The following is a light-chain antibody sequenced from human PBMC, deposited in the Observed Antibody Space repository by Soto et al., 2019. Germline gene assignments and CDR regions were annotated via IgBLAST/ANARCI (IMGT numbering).Light chain of an antibody. J-gene: IGKJ1*01. Sequence: EIVMTQFPATLAVSPGERAALSCRASQSVSSNLAWYQQRPGQAPRLLIYGASTRATGIPARFSGSGSGTEFTLIISSLQSEDFAVYYCQQYNDWWTFGQGTTVEIK. V-gene: IGKV3-15*01. CDR2: GAS. CDR3: QQYNDWWT. CDR1: QSVSSN.